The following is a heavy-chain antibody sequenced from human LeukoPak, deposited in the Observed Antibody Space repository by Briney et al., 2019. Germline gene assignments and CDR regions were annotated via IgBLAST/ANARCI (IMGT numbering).Heavy chain of an antibody. V-gene: IGHV3-30*07. CDR1: GFTLRSYA. Sequence: QPGRSLRLSCAASGFTLRSYAMHWVRQAPGKGLEWLAVISYDISNEDYADSVKGRFTISRDNSKNTLYLQMNSLRAEDTAVYYCAKILGSYWTPGYDYWGQGTLVTVSS. CDR2: ISYDISNE. CDR3: AKILGSYWTPGYDY. J-gene: IGHJ4*02. D-gene: IGHD1-26*01.